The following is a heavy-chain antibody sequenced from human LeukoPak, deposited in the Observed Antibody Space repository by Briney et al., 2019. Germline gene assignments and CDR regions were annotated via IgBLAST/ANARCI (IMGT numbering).Heavy chain of an antibody. Sequence: SETQSLTCTVSGGSISSSSYYWGWIRQPPGKGLEWIGSIYYSGSTYYNPSLKSRVTISVDTSKNQFSLKLSSVTAADTAVYYCARAVSDFWSGDYYYYYGMDVWGQGTTVTVSS. CDR2: IYYSGST. V-gene: IGHV4-39*07. D-gene: IGHD3-3*01. CDR1: GGSISSSSYY. CDR3: ARAVSDFWSGDYYYYYGMDV. J-gene: IGHJ6*02.